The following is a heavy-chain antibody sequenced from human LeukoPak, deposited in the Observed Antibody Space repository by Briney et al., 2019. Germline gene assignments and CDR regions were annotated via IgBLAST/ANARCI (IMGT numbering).Heavy chain of an antibody. V-gene: IGHV1-69*13. CDR3: ARAPDSLEYYYYYGMDV. CDR2: IIPIFGTA. Sequence: ASVKVPCKASGGTFSSYAISWVRQAPGQGLEWMGGIIPIFGTANYAQKFQGRVTITADESTSTAYMELSSLRSEDTAVYYCARAPDSLEYYYYYGMDVWGQGTTVTVSS. J-gene: IGHJ6*02. CDR1: GGTFSSYA. D-gene: IGHD1-14*01.